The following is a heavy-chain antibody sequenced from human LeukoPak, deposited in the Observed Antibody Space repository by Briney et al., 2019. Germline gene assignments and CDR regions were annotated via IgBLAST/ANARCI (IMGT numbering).Heavy chain of an antibody. CDR3: ARIPTIAVASFDY. CDR1: GGSFSGYY. D-gene: IGHD6-19*01. V-gene: IGHV4-34*01. J-gene: IGHJ4*02. Sequence: PPETLSLTCAVYGGSFSGYYWSWIRQPPGKGLEWIGEINHSGSTNYNPSLKSRVTISVDTSKNQFSLKLSSVTAADTAVYYCARIPTIAVASFDYWGQGTLVTVSS. CDR2: INHSGST.